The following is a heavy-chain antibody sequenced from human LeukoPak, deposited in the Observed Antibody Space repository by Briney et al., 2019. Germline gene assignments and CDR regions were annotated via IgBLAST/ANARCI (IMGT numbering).Heavy chain of an antibody. D-gene: IGHD2-2*01. CDR2: IRSKANSYAT. J-gene: IGHJ6*03. Sequence: WVRQAPGKGLEWVGRIRSKANSYATAYAASVKGRFTISRDDSKNTAYLQMNSLKTEDTAVYYCTRQAGYCSSTSCYYGLGGETYYMDVWGKGTTVTVSS. CDR3: TRQAGYCSSTSCYYGLGGETYYMDV. V-gene: IGHV3-73*01.